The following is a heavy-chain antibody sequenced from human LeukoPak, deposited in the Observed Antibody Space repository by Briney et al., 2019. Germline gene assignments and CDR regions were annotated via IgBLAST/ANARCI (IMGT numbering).Heavy chain of an antibody. CDR2: IKGDGTDK. CDR3: ARDPYDRGGYGAFDM. V-gene: IGHV3-7*01. D-gene: IGHD3-22*01. Sequence: GGSLRLSCAASTFTFNNCWMTWVRQAPGKGLEWVANIKGDGTDKEYVDSVKGRFTISTDNAKESLFLQMDSLRVEDTAVYYCARDPYDRGGYGAFDMWGQGTMVTVSS. CDR1: TFTFNNCW. J-gene: IGHJ3*02.